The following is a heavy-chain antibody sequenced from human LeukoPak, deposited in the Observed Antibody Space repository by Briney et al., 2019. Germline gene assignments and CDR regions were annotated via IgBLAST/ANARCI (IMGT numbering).Heavy chain of an antibody. V-gene: IGHV4-34*01. CDR1: GGSFSGYY. CDR2: INHSGST. D-gene: IGHD3-22*01. Sequence: SGTLSLTCAVYGGSFSGYYWSWIRQPPGKGLEWIGEINHSGSTNYNPSLKSRVTISVDTSKNQFSLKLSSVTAADTAVYYCARKSYYYDSSGYYGPWYFDLWGRGTLVTVSS. CDR3: ARKSYYYDSSGYYGPWYFDL. J-gene: IGHJ2*01.